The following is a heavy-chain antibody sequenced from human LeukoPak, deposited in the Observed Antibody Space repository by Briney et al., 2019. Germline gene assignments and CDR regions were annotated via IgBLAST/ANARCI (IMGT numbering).Heavy chain of an antibody. Sequence: PSETLSLTCAVYGASFNNYYWSWIRQPPGKGLEWIGENSHSGYTNYNPSLKSRVTISVDTSRNQFSLKLTSVTAADTAVYYCASSTVPAARGHEWFDPWGQGTLVTVSS. CDR3: ASSTVPAARGHEWFDP. V-gene: IGHV4-34*01. CDR2: NSHSGYT. J-gene: IGHJ5*02. D-gene: IGHD2-2*01. CDR1: GASFNNYY.